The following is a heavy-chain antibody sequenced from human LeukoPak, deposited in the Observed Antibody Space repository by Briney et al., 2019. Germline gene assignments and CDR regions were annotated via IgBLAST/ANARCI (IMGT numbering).Heavy chain of an antibody. Sequence: SETLSLTCAVYVGSFSGYYWSWMRQPPGKGLEWGGEINHSGSTSYNPPLKSRVTISVDTSKNQFSLKLSYVTAADTAVYYCARRIDAFDIWGQGTMVTVSS. CDR3: ARRIDAFDI. CDR2: INHSGST. CDR1: VGSFSGYY. V-gene: IGHV4-34*01. J-gene: IGHJ3*02.